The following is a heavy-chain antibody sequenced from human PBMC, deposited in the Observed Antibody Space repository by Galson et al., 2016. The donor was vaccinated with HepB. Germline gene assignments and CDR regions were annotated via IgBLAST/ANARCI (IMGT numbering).Heavy chain of an antibody. Sequence: SETLSLTCVVYGGSFSGYYWSWIRQPPGKGLEWIGEINHSGNTNYNPSLKSRVTISVDTSKNQFSMKVSSVTAADTAVYYCARGGPPQPTVTHHYYYYYYPVYVWGQGTTVTVSS. CDR1: GGSFSGYY. CDR2: INHSGNT. J-gene: IGHJ6*02. D-gene: IGHD4-17*01. CDR3: ARGGPPQPTVTHHYYYYYYPVYV. V-gene: IGHV4-34*01.